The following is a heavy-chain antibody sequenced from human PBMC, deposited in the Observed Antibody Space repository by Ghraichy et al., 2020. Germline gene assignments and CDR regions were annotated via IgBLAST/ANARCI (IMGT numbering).Heavy chain of an antibody. J-gene: IGHJ4*02. CDR3: ARSPLITADNDSKTLYFDS. CDR2: IYTGGST. V-gene: IGHV4-61*02. Sequence: SETLSLTCTVSGDSISSGRSYWNWIRQPAGKGLEWIGRIYTGGSTNQNPSLKSRVTMSVDTSKNKFSLKLSSVTAADAAVYYCARSPLITADNDSKTLYFDSWGQGTLVTVSS. D-gene: IGHD6-6*01. CDR1: GDSISSGRSY.